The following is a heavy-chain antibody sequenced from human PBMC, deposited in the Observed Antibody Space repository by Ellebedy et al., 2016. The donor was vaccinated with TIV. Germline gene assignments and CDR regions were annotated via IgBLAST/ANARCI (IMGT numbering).Heavy chain of an antibody. CDR2: IWYDGSNK. V-gene: IGHV3-33*08. J-gene: IGHJ6*03. CDR3: ARGPQTRADVAPAAIAEGYYYYYMDV. D-gene: IGHD2-2*02. Sequence: GESLKISXAASGFTFSSYGMHWVRQAPGKGLEWVAVIWYDGSNKYYADSVKGRFTISRDNSKNTLYLQMNSLRAEDTAVYYCARGPQTRADVAPAAIAEGYYYYYMDVWGKGTTVTVSS. CDR1: GFTFSSYG.